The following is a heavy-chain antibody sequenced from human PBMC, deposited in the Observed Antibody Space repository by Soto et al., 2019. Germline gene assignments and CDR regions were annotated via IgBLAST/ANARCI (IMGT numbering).Heavy chain of an antibody. CDR2: IKYDGTIT. V-gene: IGHV3-74*01. CDR3: VRRAKGGYYVAV. D-gene: IGHD6-13*01. CDR1: GFPFSSYW. J-gene: IGHJ6*03. Sequence: EVQLVESGGGSVQPGESLRLSCAASGFPFSSYWIHWVRQAPGKGLVWVSRIKYDGTITNYADSLKGRLTISRDNAENTGYLQMKSRRVEDTAVYYCVRRAKGGYYVAVWGKGTTVTVSS.